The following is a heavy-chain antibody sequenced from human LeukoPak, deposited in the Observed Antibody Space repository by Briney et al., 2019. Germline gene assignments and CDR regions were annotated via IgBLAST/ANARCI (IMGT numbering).Heavy chain of an antibody. V-gene: IGHV3-13*01. D-gene: IGHD3-10*01. J-gene: IGHJ3*01. CDR3: AREMTPGDTFDV. Sequence: GGSLRLSCAASGFTLSSYDMHWVRQAPGKGLEWVSGLSARGETFYQGSVKRRFTISRENARNSLYLQMNSLRAGDTAVYYCAREMTPGDTFDVWGQGTMVAVSS. CDR2: LSARGET. CDR1: GFTLSSYD.